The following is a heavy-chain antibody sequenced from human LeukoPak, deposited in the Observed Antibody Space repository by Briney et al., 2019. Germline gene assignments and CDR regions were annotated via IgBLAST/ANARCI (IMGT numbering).Heavy chain of an antibody. CDR3: ARGSEEMTTVTEHPKSCYFDY. D-gene: IGHD4-17*01. V-gene: IGHV4-34*01. Sequence: PSETLSLTCTVSGGSISSYYWSWLRHPPGKGVVWIGEVKHRGSTNYHTSLKSRVTMSVDTSKNQFSLKLSSVTAADTAVYYCARGSEEMTTVTEHPKSCYFDYWGQGTLVTVSS. CDR1: GGSISSYY. J-gene: IGHJ4*02. CDR2: VKHRGST.